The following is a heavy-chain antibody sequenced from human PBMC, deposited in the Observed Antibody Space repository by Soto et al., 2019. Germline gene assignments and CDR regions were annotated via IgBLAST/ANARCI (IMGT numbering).Heavy chain of an antibody. CDR2: IIPIFGTA. V-gene: IGHV1-69*18. CDR3: ARDGGITGTTGPFDY. D-gene: IGHD1-20*01. Sequence: QVQLVQSGAGVKKPGSSVKVSCKASGGTFSSYAISWVRQAPGQGLEWMGRIIPIFGTANYAQKFQGRVTITADESTSTAYMELSSLRSEDTAVYYCARDGGITGTTGPFDYWGQGTLVTVSS. CDR1: GGTFSSYA. J-gene: IGHJ4*02.